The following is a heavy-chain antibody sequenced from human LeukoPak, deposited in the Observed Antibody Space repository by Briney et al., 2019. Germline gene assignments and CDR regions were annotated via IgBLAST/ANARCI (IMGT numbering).Heavy chain of an antibody. V-gene: IGHV3-23*01. CDR2: ISGSGSGGST. D-gene: IGHD6-19*01. J-gene: IGHJ4*02. CDR3: AKLLAVTNSYYFNY. CDR1: GFTFSSYA. Sequence: GGSLRLSCAASGFTFSSYARSWVRQAPGKGLDGVSTISGSGSGGSTYYADSVKGRFTISRDNSKDTLYLQMNSLRAEDTAVYYCAKLLAVTNSYYFNYWGQGTLVTVSS.